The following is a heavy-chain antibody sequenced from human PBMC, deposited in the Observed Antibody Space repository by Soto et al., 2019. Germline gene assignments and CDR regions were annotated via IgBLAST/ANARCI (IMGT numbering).Heavy chain of an antibody. Sequence: PWGSLRLSCAASGFSFLNYAIHFVRRSPVKCLEWVSGISWHSGTIGYADSVRGRFTISRDNAKNSLYLQMDSLRAEDSAVYYCLRRSGFDYFVAFDVSGQGTVVTVSS. CDR3: LRRSGFDYFVAFDV. CDR2: ISWHSGTI. J-gene: IGHJ3*01. D-gene: IGHD5-12*01. CDR1: GFSFLNYA. V-gene: IGHV3-9*01.